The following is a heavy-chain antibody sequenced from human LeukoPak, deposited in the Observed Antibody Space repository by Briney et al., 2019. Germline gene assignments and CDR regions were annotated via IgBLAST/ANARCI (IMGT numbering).Heavy chain of an antibody. CDR2: IHYSGNT. CDR1: GASISGYY. Sequence: PSETLSLTCTVSGASISGYYWSWIRQPPGKGLEWIGYIHYSGNTNYNPSLKSRVTISVDTSKNQLSLKLSSVTAADTAVYPCARDRSGYSYGYFDYWGQGTLVTVSS. CDR3: ARDRSGYSYGYFDY. J-gene: IGHJ4*02. V-gene: IGHV4-59*01. D-gene: IGHD5-18*01.